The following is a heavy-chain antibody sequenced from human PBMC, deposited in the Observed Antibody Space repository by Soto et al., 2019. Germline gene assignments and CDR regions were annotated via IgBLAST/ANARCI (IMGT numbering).Heavy chain of an antibody. CDR1: GGCISSYY. CDR3: ARGRGPYCSSTSCHGLPAFFDY. CDR2: IYYSGST. V-gene: IGHV4-59*01. J-gene: IGHJ4*02. Sequence: SETLSLTCTVSGGCISSYYWSWIRQPPGKRLEWIGYIYYSGSTNYNPSLKSRVTISVDTSKNKFSLKLSSVTAADTAVYYCARGRGPYCSSTSCHGLPAFFDYWGQGTLVTVSS. D-gene: IGHD2-2*01.